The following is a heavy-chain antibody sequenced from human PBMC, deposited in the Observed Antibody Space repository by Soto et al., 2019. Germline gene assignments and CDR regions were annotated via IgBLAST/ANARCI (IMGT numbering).Heavy chain of an antibody. CDR3: AKKSCSSPGCPYGMDV. Sequence: GGSLRLSCAASGFNFNAYVMNWVRQAPGKGLEWVSIISFTGDSRYYADSVKDRFTISRDNSQDTLYLQMNSLRAEDTAVYYCAKKSCSSPGCPYGMDVWGQGTTVTVSS. D-gene: IGHD2-2*01. CDR2: ISFTGDSR. V-gene: IGHV3-23*01. CDR1: GFNFNAYV. J-gene: IGHJ6*02.